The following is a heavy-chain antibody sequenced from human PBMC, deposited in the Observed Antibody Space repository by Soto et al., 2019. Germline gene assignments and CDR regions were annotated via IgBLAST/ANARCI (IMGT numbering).Heavy chain of an antibody. D-gene: IGHD2-2*01. V-gene: IGHV3-23*01. Sequence: EVHLLESGGGLVQPGGSLRLSCAASGFSFDSHEMSWVRQAPGKGLEWVSTISYRGGSTYYADSVKGRFTVSRENSKNTVYLKMSSLRADDTARYYCAKYCVSTRCSARYFDSWGQGTLVTVSP. J-gene: IGHJ4*02. CDR1: GFSFDSHE. CDR3: AKYCVSTRCSARYFDS. CDR2: ISYRGGST.